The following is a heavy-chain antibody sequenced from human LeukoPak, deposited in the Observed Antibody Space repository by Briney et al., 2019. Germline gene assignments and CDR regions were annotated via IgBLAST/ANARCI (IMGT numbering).Heavy chain of an antibody. CDR2: ISSSSSYI. V-gene: IGHV3-21*04. CDR1: GFTFSSYS. Sequence: GGSLRLSCAASGFTFSSYSMNWVRQAPGKGLEWVSSISSSSSYIYYADSVKGRFTISRDNAKNSLYLQMNSLRAEDTALYYCAWTEWELGPYAFDIWGQGTMVTVSS. D-gene: IGHD7-27*01. J-gene: IGHJ3*02. CDR3: AWTEWELGPYAFDI.